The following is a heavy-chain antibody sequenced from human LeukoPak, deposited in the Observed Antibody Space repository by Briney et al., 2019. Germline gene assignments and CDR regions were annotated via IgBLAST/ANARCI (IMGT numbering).Heavy chain of an antibody. J-gene: IGHJ4*02. V-gene: IGHV4-59*01. Sequence: SETLSLTCTVSGGSISSYYWSWIRQPPGKGLEWIGYIYYSGSTNYNPSLKSRVTISVDTSKNQFSVKLSSVTAADTAVYYCARAAAGLYYFDYWGQGTLVTVSS. D-gene: IGHD6-13*01. CDR3: ARAAAGLYYFDY. CDR1: GGSISSYY. CDR2: IYYSGST.